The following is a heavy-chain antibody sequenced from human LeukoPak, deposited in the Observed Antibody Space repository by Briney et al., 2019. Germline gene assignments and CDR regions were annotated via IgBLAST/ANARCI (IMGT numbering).Heavy chain of an antibody. CDR3: ARSQAILGGTYYHYGMDV. J-gene: IGHJ6*02. CDR2: INASGGNT. Sequence: GGSLRLSCAASGFAFNFYAMTWVRQAPGKRLQWVSTINASGGNTYYAESVRGRFSISRDNAKNSVFLQMNSLRDDDTAVYHCARSQAILGGTYYHYGMDVWGQGTTVTVSS. CDR1: GFAFNFYA. D-gene: IGHD1-26*01. V-gene: IGHV3-23*01.